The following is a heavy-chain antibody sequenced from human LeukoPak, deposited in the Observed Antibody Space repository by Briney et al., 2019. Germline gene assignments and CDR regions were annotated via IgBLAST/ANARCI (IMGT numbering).Heavy chain of an antibody. J-gene: IGHJ4*02. CDR2: ISSSSSTI. V-gene: IGHV3-11*01. Sequence: NPGGSLRLSCAASGFPFSDYNMSWIRQAPGKGLEWVSYISSSSSTIYYADSVKGRFTISRDNAKNSLYLQMNSLRAEDTAVYYCAQGSTQLPDWGQGTLVTVSS. D-gene: IGHD1-26*01. CDR3: AQGSTQLPD. CDR1: GFPFSDYN.